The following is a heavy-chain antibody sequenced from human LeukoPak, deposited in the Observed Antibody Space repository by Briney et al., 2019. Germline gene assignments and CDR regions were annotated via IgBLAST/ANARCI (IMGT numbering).Heavy chain of an antibody. J-gene: IGHJ4*02. CDR1: GGSFSGYY. Sequence: PSETLSLTCAVYGGSFSGYYWSWIRQPPGKGLEWLGEINHSGSTNYNPSLKSRVTISIDTSKNQFSLKLSSVTAADTAVYYCARGAAYCSSTSCYRRYSYGIDYWGQGTLVTVSS. CDR2: INHSGST. CDR3: ARGAAYCSSTSCYRRYSYGIDY. D-gene: IGHD2-2*01. V-gene: IGHV4-34*01.